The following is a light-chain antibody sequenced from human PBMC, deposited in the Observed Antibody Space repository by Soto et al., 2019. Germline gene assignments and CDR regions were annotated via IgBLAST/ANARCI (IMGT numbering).Light chain of an antibody. CDR3: QQYKDSMWT. J-gene: IGKJ1*01. CDR1: QRISTW. CDR2: DVS. Sequence: DIQMTQSPSTLSASVGDGVTITCRASQRISTWLAWYQQKPGKAPNLLISDVSSLESGVPSRFSGSGSATEFTLTISGLQPDDFATYYCQQYKDSMWTFGQGTKVDIK. V-gene: IGKV1-5*01.